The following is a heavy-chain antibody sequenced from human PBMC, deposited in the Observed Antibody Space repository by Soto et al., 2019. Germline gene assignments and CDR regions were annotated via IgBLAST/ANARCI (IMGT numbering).Heavy chain of an antibody. CDR2: IYYSGST. CDR1: GRSISSYY. CDR3: ARSDGRY. V-gene: IGHV4-59*01. Sequence: DTLSLTCTVSGRSISSYYWSWIRQPPGKGLEWIGYIYYSGSTNYNPSLKSRVTISVDTSKNQFSLKLSSVTAADTAVYYCARSDGRYWGQGTLVTVSS. J-gene: IGHJ4*02.